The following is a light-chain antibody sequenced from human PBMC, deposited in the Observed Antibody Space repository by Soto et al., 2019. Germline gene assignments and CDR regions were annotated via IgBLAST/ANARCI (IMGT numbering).Light chain of an antibody. CDR3: QQYSDWPPT. V-gene: IGKV3-15*01. J-gene: IGKJ1*01. CDR1: QSVSSN. Sequence: AVTQSPATLSVSPGERATLSCRASQSVSSNLAWYQQKPGQAPRLLINGASTRATGIPARFSGSGSGTEFSLTISSLQSEDFAVYYCQQYSDWPPTFGQGTNVDIK. CDR2: GAS.